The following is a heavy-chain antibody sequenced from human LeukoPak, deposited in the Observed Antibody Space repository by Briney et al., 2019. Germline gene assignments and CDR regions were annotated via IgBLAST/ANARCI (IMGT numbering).Heavy chain of an antibody. CDR2: IWHDGSRR. Sequence: GGSLRLSCAASGFTFSNHGMHWGRQAPGKGLEWVAVIWHDGSRRYYADSVRGRFTIARDNSMLYLQMNSLRAEDTAVYYCARDNEDAFDIWGQGTMVTVSS. V-gene: IGHV3-33*01. CDR1: GFTFSNHG. J-gene: IGHJ3*02. CDR3: ARDNEDAFDI. D-gene: IGHD2-8*01.